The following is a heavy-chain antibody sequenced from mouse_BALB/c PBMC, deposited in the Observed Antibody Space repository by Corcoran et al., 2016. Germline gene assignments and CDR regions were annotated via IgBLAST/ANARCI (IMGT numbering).Heavy chain of an antibody. Sequence: QMQLQESGPGLVKPSQSLFLACSITGFPITSGYFWIWIRPSPGKPLEWMGYITHSGETFYNPSLQSPISITRETSKNQFFLQLNSVTTEDTAMYYCAGDYGGYWYVDVWGAGTTVTVSS. CDR1: GFPITSGYF. J-gene: IGHJ1*01. CDR2: ITHSGET. CDR3: AGDYGGYWYVDV. V-gene: IGHV12-3*02. D-gene: IGHD1-1*02.